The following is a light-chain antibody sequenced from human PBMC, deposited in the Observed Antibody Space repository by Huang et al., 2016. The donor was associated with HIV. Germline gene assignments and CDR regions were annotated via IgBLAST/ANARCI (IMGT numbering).Light chain of an antibody. CDR3: QQYGSSPT. CDR2: DAS. V-gene: IGKV3D-20*01. J-gene: IGKJ2*01. Sequence: EIVLTQSPATLSLSPGDQATLSCGASRSVSSSYSAWYQQKPGLAPRRLIYDASSRATGIPDRFSGSGSWTDFTLTISRLEPEDFAVYYCQQYGSSPTFGQGTKLEIK. CDR1: RSVSSSY.